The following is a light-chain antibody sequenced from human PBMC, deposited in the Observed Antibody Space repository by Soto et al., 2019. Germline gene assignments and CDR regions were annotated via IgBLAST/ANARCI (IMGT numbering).Light chain of an antibody. CDR2: DAS. V-gene: IGKV1-5*01. J-gene: IGKJ2*01. CDR1: QNINNW. CDR3: QKYNWF. Sequence: DIQMTQSPSTLSASVGDRVTITCRASQNINNWLAWFQQKPGKAPKLLIYDASTLESGVPSRFSGSGSGTEFTLTISSLQPEDFANYFFQKYNWFFGQGTKLEIK.